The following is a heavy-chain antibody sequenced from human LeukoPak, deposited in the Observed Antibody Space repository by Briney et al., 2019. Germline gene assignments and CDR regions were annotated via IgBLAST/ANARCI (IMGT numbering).Heavy chain of an antibody. CDR1: GFTFSNYA. CDR2: ISGSGGGT. CDR3: AKSGQNMDI. D-gene: IGHD1/OR15-1a*01. V-gene: IGHV3-23*01. J-gene: IGHJ3*02. Sequence: GGSLRLSCAASGFTFSNYAMNWVRQAPGKGLEWVSAISGSGGGTFYADSVKGRFTISRDNSKNTLYLQMNSLRAEDMAVYYCAKSGQNMDIWGQGTMVTVSS.